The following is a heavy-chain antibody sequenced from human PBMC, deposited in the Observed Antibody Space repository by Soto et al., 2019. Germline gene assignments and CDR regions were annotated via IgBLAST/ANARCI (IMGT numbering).Heavy chain of an antibody. CDR3: ARDFCSGGSCYWFDP. V-gene: IGHV3-33*01. CDR1: GITFSSYG. Sequence: HPGGSLRLSCAASGITFSSYGMHWVRQAPGKGLEWVAVIWYDGSNKYYADSVKGRFTISRDNSKNTLYLQMNSLRAEDTAVYYCARDFCSGGSCYWFDPWGPGTLVTVSS. D-gene: IGHD2-15*01. J-gene: IGHJ5*02. CDR2: IWYDGSNK.